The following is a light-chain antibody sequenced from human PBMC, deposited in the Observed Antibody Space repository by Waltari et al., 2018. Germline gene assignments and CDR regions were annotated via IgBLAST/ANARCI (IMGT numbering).Light chain of an antibody. J-gene: IGLJ1*01. V-gene: IGLV2-8*01. CDR2: EVY. CDR1: SSDVGGYSY. Sequence: QSALTQPPSASGSPGQSVTISCTGTSSDVGGYSYVSWYQHHPGKAPKLIIYEVYKRPAGVPERFSVSKSCNTASLTVSGLQAEDEADYYCSSYAGSNNLGVFGTGTKVTVL. CDR3: SSYAGSNNLGV.